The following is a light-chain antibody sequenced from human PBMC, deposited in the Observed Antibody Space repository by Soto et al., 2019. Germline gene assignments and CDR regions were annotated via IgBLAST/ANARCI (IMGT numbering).Light chain of an antibody. CDR3: AAWDDSLNGFYV. CDR2: SNN. J-gene: IGLJ1*01. Sequence: QSVLTQPPSASGTTRQRVTISCSGSSSNIGSNTVNWYQQLPGTAPKLRIYSNNQRPSGVPDRFSGSKSGTSASLAISGLQSEDEADYYCAAWDDSLNGFYVFGTGTKLTVL. V-gene: IGLV1-44*01. CDR1: SSNIGSNT.